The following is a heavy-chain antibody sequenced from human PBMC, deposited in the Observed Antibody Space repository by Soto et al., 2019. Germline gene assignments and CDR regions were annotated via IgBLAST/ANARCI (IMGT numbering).Heavy chain of an antibody. CDR2: IWYEGLNI. CDR3: ARAGPYCGSXXYPWAFDI. J-gene: IGHJ3*02. D-gene: IGHD2-21*01. CDR1: GFTFSTYG. Sequence: QVQLVESGGGVVQPGTSLRLSCAASGFTFSTYGMHWVRQTPGXXLEWVXIIWYEGLNIYYADSVKGRFTISRDDSKNTVYLEMNSLRPGDTAVYYCARAGPYCGSXXYPWAFDIWGHGTVVTVSS. V-gene: IGHV3-33*01.